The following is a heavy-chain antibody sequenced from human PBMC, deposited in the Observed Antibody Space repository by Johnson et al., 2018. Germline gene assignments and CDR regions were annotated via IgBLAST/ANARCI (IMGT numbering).Heavy chain of an antibody. J-gene: IGHJ3*02. V-gene: IGHV3-21*01. CDR1: GFTFSSYS. Sequence: VQLVESGGGLVKPGGSLRLSCAASGFTFSSYSMNWVRQAPGKGLEWVSSISSSSSYIYYADSVKGRFTISRDNAKKSLYLQMNSLRAEDTAVYYCARVRDGYNNDAFDIWGQGTMVTVSS. D-gene: IGHD5-24*01. CDR2: ISSSSSYI. CDR3: ARVRDGYNNDAFDI.